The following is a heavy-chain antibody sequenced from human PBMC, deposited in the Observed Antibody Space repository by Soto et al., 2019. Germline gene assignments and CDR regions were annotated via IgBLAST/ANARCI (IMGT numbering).Heavy chain of an antibody. CDR3: AISQDRGGRTTFIY. Sequence: GGSLRLSCAVSGFTFDGNAMHWVRQAPEKGLEWVSGINWKSDIGYADSVKGRFTISRDNAENSLYLQMNSLRAEDTALYYCAISQDRGGRTTFIYWGQGTPVPVYS. J-gene: IGHJ4*02. CDR2: INWKSDI. CDR1: GFTFDGNA. V-gene: IGHV3-9*01. D-gene: IGHD3-16*01.